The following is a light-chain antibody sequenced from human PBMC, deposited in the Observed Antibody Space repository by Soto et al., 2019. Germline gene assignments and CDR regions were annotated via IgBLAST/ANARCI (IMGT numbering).Light chain of an antibody. CDR2: EVS. V-gene: IGLV2-14*01. J-gene: IGLJ1*01. Sequence: QSALTQPASVSGSPGQSITISCSGTSNDVGAYNFVSWYQQLPGKAPKLMISEVSNRPSGVSNRFSGSKSGNTASLTISGLQAEDEADYYCSSYTAGGTIFGTGTQLTVL. CDR3: SSYTAGGTI. CDR1: SNDVGAYNF.